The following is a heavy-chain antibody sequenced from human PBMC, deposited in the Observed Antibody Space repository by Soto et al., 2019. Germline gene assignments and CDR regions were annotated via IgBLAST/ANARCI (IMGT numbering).Heavy chain of an antibody. Sequence: SGPTLVNPTQTLTLTCTLSGISRVAIVVGLGWIRQTPGKALEWLALVYWNDDKHYSPSLKSRLTTTKDTSKNQAILTMSNMDPVDTATYYCARGLATLPVFAFDIWGQGTVVTVSS. D-gene: IGHD1-1*01. CDR2: VYWNDDK. CDR1: GISRVAIVVG. J-gene: IGHJ3*02. CDR3: ARGLATLPVFAFDI. V-gene: IGHV2-5*01.